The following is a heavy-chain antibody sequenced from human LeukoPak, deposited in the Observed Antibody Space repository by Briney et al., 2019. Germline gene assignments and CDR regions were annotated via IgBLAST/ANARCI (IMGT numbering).Heavy chain of an antibody. CDR1: GFTFSSYW. CDR2: INSDGSST. D-gene: IGHD3-3*01. Sequence: GGSLRLSCAASGFTFSSYWMHWVRQAPGKGLVWVSRINSDGSSTSYADSVKGRFTISRDNAKNTLYLQMNSLRAEDTAVYYCARVNYDFWSGYSYDYWGQGTLVTVSS. J-gene: IGHJ4*02. CDR3: ARVNYDFWSGYSYDY. V-gene: IGHV3-74*01.